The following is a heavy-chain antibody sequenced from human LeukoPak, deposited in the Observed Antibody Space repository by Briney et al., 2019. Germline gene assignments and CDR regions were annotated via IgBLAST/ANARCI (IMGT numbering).Heavy chain of an antibody. J-gene: IGHJ4*02. D-gene: IGHD6-19*01. Sequence: GPVKVSCKASGYTFTSYGISWVRQAPGQGLEWMGVINPSGGSTSYAQKFQGRVTMTRDTSTRTVYMEVNSLRSEDTAVYYCARQGTYSSAIGMGYWGQGTLVTVSS. CDR2: INPSGGST. CDR1: GYTFTSYG. CDR3: ARQGTYSSAIGMGY. V-gene: IGHV1-46*01.